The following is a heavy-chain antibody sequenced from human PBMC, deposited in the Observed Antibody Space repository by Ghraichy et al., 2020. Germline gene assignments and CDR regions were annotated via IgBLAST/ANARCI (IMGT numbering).Heavy chain of an antibody. J-gene: IGHJ5*02. V-gene: IGHV4-34*01. D-gene: IGHD2-2*01. CDR2: INHSGST. CDR1: GGSFSGYY. Sequence: SQTLSLTCAVYGGSFSGYYWSWIRQPPGKGLEWIGEINHSGSTNYNPSLKSRVTISVDTSKNQFSLKLSSVTAADTAVYYCARGQRYCSSTSCSDNWFDPWGQGTLVTVSS. CDR3: ARGQRYCSSTSCSDNWFDP.